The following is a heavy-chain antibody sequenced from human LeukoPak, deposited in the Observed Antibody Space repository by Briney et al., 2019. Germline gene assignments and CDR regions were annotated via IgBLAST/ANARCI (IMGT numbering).Heavy chain of an antibody. Sequence: ASVKVSCKASGGTFSSYAISWVRQAPGQGLEWMGGIIPIFGTANYAQKFQGRVTITADESTSTAYMELNSLKTEDTAVYYCTTGLVVVPAATAVNDAFDIWGQGTMVTVSS. CDR1: GGTFSSYA. V-gene: IGHV1-69*13. J-gene: IGHJ3*02. CDR2: IIPIFGTA. CDR3: TTGLVVVPAATAVNDAFDI. D-gene: IGHD2-2*01.